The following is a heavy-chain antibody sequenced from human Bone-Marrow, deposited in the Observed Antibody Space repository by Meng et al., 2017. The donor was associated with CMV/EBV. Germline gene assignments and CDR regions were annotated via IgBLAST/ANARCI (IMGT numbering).Heavy chain of an antibody. V-gene: IGHV2-5*02. CDR1: GFSLRTSGVG. CDR2: IYWDDDK. J-gene: IGHJ5*02. CDR3: ARRRGVVVPAAIPNNRFDP. Sequence: QITLKVSGPTPVKPPPSLTLTCPFSGFSLRTSGVGVGWIRQPPGKALEWLVLIYWDDDKRYSPSLKSRLTITKDTSKNQVVLTMTNMDPVDTATYYCARRRGVVVPAAIPNNRFDPWGQGTLVTVSS. D-gene: IGHD2-2*02.